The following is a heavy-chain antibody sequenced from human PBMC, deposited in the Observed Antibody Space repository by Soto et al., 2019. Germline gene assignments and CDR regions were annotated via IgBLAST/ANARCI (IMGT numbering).Heavy chain of an antibody. J-gene: IGHJ3*02. V-gene: IGHV4-30-2*01. CDR1: GGSISSGGYS. CDR2: IYHSGST. CDR3: ARTNYYDSSGYSNDAFDI. Sequence: SETLSLTCAVSGGSISSGGYSWSWIRQPPGKGLEWIGYIYHSGSTYYNPSLKSRVTISVDRSKNQFSLKLSSVTAADTAVYYCARTNYYDSSGYSNDAFDIWGQGTMVT. D-gene: IGHD3-22*01.